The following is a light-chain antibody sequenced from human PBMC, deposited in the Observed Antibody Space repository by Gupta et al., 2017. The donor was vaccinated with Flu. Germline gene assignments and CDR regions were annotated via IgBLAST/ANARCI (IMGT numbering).Light chain of an antibody. Sequence: QSALTQPASVSGSPGQSLTISCTGTSSDVGGYNLVSWYQQHPGRAPKLMIFEVSNRPSGVSNRFSGSKSGNTASLTISGLQAEDEADYYCSSYTSSSTRVVFGGGTKLTVL. CDR3: SSYTSSSTRVV. CDR2: EVS. J-gene: IGLJ2*01. V-gene: IGLV2-14*01. CDR1: SSDVGGYNL.